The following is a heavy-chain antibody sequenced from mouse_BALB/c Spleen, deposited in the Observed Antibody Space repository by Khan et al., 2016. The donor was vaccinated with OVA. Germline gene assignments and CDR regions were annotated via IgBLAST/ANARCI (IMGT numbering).Heavy chain of an antibody. CDR2: ISPGSGTP. CDR1: GYTFTSYW. CDR3: ARENYYGSSHYAMDY. D-gene: IGHD1-1*01. J-gene: IGHJ4*01. V-gene: IGHV1S41*01. Sequence: DLVKPGASVKLSCKASGYTFTSYWINWIKQRPGQGLEWIGRISPGSGTPYYNEMFKGKATLTVDISSNTAHIQLSSLSSEDSAVYFCARENYYGSSHYAMDYWGQGTSVTVSS.